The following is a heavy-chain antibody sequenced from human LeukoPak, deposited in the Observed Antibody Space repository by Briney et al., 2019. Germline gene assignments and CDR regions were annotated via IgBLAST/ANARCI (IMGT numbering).Heavy chain of an antibody. D-gene: IGHD1-26*01. CDR2: IPYDGSNK. CDR3: AKDLRNSGTYPDWFDP. J-gene: IGHJ5*02. V-gene: IGHV3-30*04. Sequence: PGGSLRLSCAASGFTFSTYAMHWVRQAPGKGLEWVAVIPYDGSNKYYADSVKGRFTISRENSKNRLYLQMNSLRAEDTAVYYCAKDLRNSGTYPDWFDPWGQGTLVTVSS. CDR1: GFTFSTYA.